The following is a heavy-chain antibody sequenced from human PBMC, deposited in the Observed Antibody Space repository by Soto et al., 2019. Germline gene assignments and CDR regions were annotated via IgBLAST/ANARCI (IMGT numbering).Heavy chain of an antibody. J-gene: IGHJ6*02. D-gene: IGHD6-6*01. V-gene: IGHV1-18*01. CDR1: GYTLTSYG. CDR3: ARDREGIAARQHYYYGMDV. Sequence: ASVTVSCKASGYTLTSYGISWVRQAPGQGLEWMGWISAYNGNTNYAQKLQGRVTMTTDTSTSTAYMELRSLRSDDTAVYYCARDREGIAARQHYYYGMDVWGQGTTVTVS. CDR2: ISAYNGNT.